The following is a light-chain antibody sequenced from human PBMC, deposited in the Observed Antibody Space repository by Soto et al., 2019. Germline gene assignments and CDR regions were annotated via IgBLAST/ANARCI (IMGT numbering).Light chain of an antibody. CDR2: AAS. Sequence: DIQMTQSPSSLSASVGDRVTITSRASQSISSYLNCYQQKPGKAPKLLIYAASSLQSGVPSRFSGSGSGTDFTLTISSLQPEDFATYYGQQSYSTPRTFGQGTKVEIK. CDR3: QQSYSTPRT. J-gene: IGKJ1*01. V-gene: IGKV1-39*01. CDR1: QSISSY.